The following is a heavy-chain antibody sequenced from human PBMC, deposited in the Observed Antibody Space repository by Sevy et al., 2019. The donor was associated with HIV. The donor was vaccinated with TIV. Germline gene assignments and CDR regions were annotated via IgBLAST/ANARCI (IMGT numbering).Heavy chain of an antibody. CDR1: GFRFSNYA. D-gene: IGHD4-17*01. J-gene: IGHJ6*03. Sequence: GGSLRLSCEASGFRFSNYAMTWVRQAPGKGLEWVSAISGSGTGLFYADSVKGRFTISRDNSKNTLYMQMNSVRGEDTAMYFWAQPLSGDYDYYYYYYYMDVWGKGTTVTVSS. V-gene: IGHV3-23*01. CDR2: ISGSGTGL. CDR3: AQPLSGDYDYYYYYYYMDV.